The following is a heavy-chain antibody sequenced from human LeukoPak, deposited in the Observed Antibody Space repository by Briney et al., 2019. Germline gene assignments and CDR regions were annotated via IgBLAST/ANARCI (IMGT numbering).Heavy chain of an antibody. D-gene: IGHD6-13*01. Sequence: SETLSLTCAVYGGSFSGYYWSWIRQPPGKGLEWIGEINHSGSTNYNPSLKSRVTISVDTSKNQFSLKLSSVTAADTAVYYCAIRRTGYSSSWPRGNWFDPWGQGTLVTVSS. CDR1: GGSFSGYY. J-gene: IGHJ5*02. CDR2: INHSGST. CDR3: AIRRTGYSSSWPRGNWFDP. V-gene: IGHV4-34*01.